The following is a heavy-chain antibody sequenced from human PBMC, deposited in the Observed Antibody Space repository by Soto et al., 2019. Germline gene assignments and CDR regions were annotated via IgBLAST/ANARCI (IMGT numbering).Heavy chain of an antibody. CDR2: ISGSGGST. J-gene: IGHJ6*02. Sequence: GGSLRLTCAASGFTFSSYAMSWVRQAPGKGLEWVSAISGSGGSTYYADSVKGRFTISRDNSKNTLYLQMNSLRAEDTAVYYCAKGGGEGELNYYYGMDVWGQGTTVTVSS. D-gene: IGHD1-26*01. CDR1: GFTFSSYA. V-gene: IGHV3-23*01. CDR3: AKGGGEGELNYYYGMDV.